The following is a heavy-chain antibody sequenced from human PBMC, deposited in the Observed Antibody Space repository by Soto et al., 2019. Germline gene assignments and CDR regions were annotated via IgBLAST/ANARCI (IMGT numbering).Heavy chain of an antibody. Sequence: QTGGSLRLSCAASGFTFSAYAMSWVRQAPGKGLEWVSAISSSASRTFYADSVKGRFTISRDNSKNTLFLQMSSLRAEDTAVYYCAKDPSLIMPGAYVGALHVWGQGTMVTVSS. V-gene: IGHV3-23*01. J-gene: IGHJ3*01. D-gene: IGHD3-16*01. CDR2: ISSSASRT. CDR1: GFTFSAYA. CDR3: AKDPSLIMPGAYVGALHV.